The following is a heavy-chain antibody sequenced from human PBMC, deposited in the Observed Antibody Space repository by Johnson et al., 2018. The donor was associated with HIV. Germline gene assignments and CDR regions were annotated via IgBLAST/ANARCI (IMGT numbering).Heavy chain of an antibody. Sequence: VQLVESGGGVVRPGGSLRLSCAASGFTFDDYGMSWVRQAPGKGLEWVSGINWNGGSTGYADSVKGRFTISRDNAKNSLYLQMNSLRAEDTALYYCGRDWGRFGQLGGDAFDIWGQGTTVTVSS. J-gene: IGHJ3*02. CDR2: INWNGGST. CDR1: GFTFDDYG. D-gene: IGHD3-16*01. V-gene: IGHV3-20*04. CDR3: GRDWGRFGQLGGDAFDI.